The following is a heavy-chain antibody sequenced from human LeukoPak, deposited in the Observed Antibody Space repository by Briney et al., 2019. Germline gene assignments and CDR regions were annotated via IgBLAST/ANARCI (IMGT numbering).Heavy chain of an antibody. CDR2: IHQDAGEK. D-gene: IGHD5-24*01. J-gene: IGHJ4*02. CDR1: GFSFSDSW. Sequence: GGSLRLSCAASGFSFSDSWMTWVRQTPGKGLQWVASIHQDAGEKQYLDSVRGRFTISRDNAKNSLYLQMNSLRVEDTAVYYCARGDGYNFFDYWGQGTLVTVSS. CDR3: ARGDGYNFFDY. V-gene: IGHV3-7*05.